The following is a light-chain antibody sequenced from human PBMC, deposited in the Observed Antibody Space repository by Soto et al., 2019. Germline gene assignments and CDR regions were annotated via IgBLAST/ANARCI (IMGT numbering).Light chain of an antibody. CDR3: QQYSTYSRT. Sequence: DIQLTQSPSTLSASVGDRVTITCRASQRINIWLAWYQQKPGKAPKFLIYKASGLQTGVPSRFSGSGSGTEVTLTISILQPDDFATYYCQQYSTYSRTFGQGTKVEVK. CDR1: QRINIW. V-gene: IGKV1-5*03. J-gene: IGKJ1*01. CDR2: KAS.